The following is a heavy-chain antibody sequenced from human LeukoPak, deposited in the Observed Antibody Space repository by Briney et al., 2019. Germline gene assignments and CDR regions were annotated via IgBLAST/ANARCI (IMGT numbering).Heavy chain of an antibody. V-gene: IGHV1-18*01. D-gene: IGHD3-3*01. J-gene: IGHJ6*02. Sequence: ASVKVSCKASGYTFTSYGISWVRQAPGQGLEWMGWISAYNGNTNYAQKLQGRVTMTTDTSTSTAYMELRSLRSDDTAVHYCARERDWEIFGVVIKGNYYGMDVWGQGTTVTVSS. CDR3: ARERDWEIFGVVIKGNYYGMDV. CDR1: GYTFTSYG. CDR2: ISAYNGNT.